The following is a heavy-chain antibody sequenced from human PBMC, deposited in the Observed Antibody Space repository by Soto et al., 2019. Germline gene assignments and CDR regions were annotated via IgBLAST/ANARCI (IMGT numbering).Heavy chain of an antibody. D-gene: IGHD6-13*01. CDR1: GGSFSGYY. J-gene: IGHJ4*02. CDR3: ARGRAAADPYYFDY. V-gene: IGHV4-34*01. CDR2: INHSGST. Sequence: KPSETLSLTCAVYGGSFSGYYWSWIRQPPGKGLEWIGEINHSGSTNYNPSLKSRVTISVDTSKNQFSLKLSSVTAADTAVYYCARGRAAADPYYFDYWGQGTLVTVSS.